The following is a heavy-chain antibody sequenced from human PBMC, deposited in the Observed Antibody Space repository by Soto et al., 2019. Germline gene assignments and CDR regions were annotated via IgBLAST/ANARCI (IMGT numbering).Heavy chain of an antibody. Sequence: SETLSLTCTVSGGSISSYYWSWIRQPPGKGLEWIGYIYYSGSTNYNPSLKSRVTISVDTSKNQFSLKLSSVTAADTAVYYCARDREGYYGSGSYAYYGMDVWGQGTTVTVSS. CDR1: GGSISSYY. CDR2: IYYSGST. J-gene: IGHJ6*02. CDR3: ARDREGYYGSGSYAYYGMDV. V-gene: IGHV4-59*01. D-gene: IGHD3-10*01.